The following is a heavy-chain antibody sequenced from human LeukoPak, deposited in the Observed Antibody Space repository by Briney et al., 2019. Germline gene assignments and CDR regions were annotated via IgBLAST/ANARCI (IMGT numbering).Heavy chain of an antibody. D-gene: IGHD2-15*01. CDR1: GFTFSSYA. J-gene: IGHJ4*02. V-gene: IGHV3-23*01. CDR3: AKVLVLVSANRYYFDY. CDR2: ISGSGGST. Sequence: GGSLRLSCAASGFTFSSYAMSWVRQAPGKGLEWVSAISGSGGSTYYADSVKGRFTISRDNSKNTLYLQMNSLRAEDTAVYYCAKVLVLVSANRYYFDYWGQGTLVTVSS.